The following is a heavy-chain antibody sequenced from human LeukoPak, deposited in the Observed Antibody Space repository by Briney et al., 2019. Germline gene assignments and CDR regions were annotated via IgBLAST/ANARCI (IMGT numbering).Heavy chain of an antibody. J-gene: IGHJ6*02. Sequence: ASVKVSCKASGYTFTSYAMNWVRQAPGQGLEWMGWINTNTGNPTYAQGFTGRLVFSLDTSVSTAYLQISSLKAEDTAVYYCAISTGIRGYYSSRDVGAQGTKVPVPS. V-gene: IGHV7-4-1*02. D-gene: IGHD2-21*01. CDR3: AISTGIRGYYSSRDV. CDR2: INTNTGNP. CDR1: GYTFTSYA.